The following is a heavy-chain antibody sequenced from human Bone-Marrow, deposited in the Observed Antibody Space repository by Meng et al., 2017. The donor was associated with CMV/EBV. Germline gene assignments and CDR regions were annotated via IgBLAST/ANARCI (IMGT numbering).Heavy chain of an antibody. CDR3: ARGGWRPDS. CDR2: IKQDASEK. D-gene: IGHD2-15*01. J-gene: IGHJ5*01. CDR1: GFTFSNYW. V-gene: IGHV3-7*04. Sequence: GESLKISCAASGFTFSNYWMSWVRQAPGKGLEWVANIKQDASEKYYVDSVKGRFTISRDNAQNSLYQQMNSLRAEDTAVYYCARGGWRPDSWGQGTPVTVSS.